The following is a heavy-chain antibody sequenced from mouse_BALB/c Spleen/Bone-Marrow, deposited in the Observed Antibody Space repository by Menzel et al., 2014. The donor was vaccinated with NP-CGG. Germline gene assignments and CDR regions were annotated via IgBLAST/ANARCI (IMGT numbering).Heavy chain of an antibody. V-gene: IGHV1S22*01. CDR3: ARWLLLDY. Sequence: GSELVRPGASVMLSCKASGYTFTSYWMHWVKQRPGQGLEWIGNIYPGTGSTNYDERFKGKATLTVDTSSGTAYMQLSNLTSEDSAVYYCARWLLLDYWNQTTTLTIST. CDR2: IYPGTGST. CDR1: GYTFTSYW. J-gene: IGHJ2*01. D-gene: IGHD2-3*01.